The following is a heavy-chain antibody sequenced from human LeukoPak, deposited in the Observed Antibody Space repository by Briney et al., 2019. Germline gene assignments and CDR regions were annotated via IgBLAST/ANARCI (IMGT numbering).Heavy chain of an antibody. Sequence: PSETLSLTCSVSGGSVSSGNYFWGWIRQPPGKGLVWIGNINYIGSTANNPSLKSRVSMSVDTSRNQFSLKMTSVTAADTAVYYRARLSKGRYFDYIFDHWGQGTLVTVSS. D-gene: IGHD3-9*01. V-gene: IGHV4-39*01. CDR2: INYIGST. CDR1: GGSVSSGNYF. CDR3: ARLSKGRYFDYIFDH. J-gene: IGHJ4*02.